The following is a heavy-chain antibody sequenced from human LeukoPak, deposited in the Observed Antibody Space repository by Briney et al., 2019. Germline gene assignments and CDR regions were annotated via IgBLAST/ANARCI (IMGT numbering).Heavy chain of an antibody. V-gene: IGHV3-7*01. J-gene: IGHJ3*02. Sequence: GGSLRLPCAASGFTFSSYWMSWVRQAPGKGLEWVANIKQDGSEKYYVDSVKGRFTISRDNAKNSLYLQMNSLRAEDTAVYYCARERSSPNDAFDIWGQGTMVTVSS. CDR2: IKQDGSEK. D-gene: IGHD6-13*01. CDR1: GFTFSSYW. CDR3: ARERSSPNDAFDI.